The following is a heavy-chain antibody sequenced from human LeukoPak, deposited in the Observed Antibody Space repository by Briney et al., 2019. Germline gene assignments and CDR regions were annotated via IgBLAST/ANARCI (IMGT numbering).Heavy chain of an antibody. D-gene: IGHD6-6*01. CDR2: INPNSGGT. CDR3: ARTLVGISDRRNFDY. CDR1: GYTFTDYY. J-gene: IGHJ4*02. V-gene: IGHV1-2*02. Sequence: ASVKVSCKASGYTFTDYYILWVRQAPGQGLEWMGWINPNSGGTNYAQKFQGRVTMTRDTSTSTAYMELRSLRSDDTAVYYCARTLVGISDRRNFDYWGQGTLVTVSS.